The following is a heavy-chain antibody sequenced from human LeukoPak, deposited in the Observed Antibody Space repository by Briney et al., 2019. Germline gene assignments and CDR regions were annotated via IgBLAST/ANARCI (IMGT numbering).Heavy chain of an antibody. V-gene: IGHV3-48*03. CDR2: ISSSGSTI. Sequence: GGSLGLSCAASGFTFSSYEMNWVRQAPGKGLEWVSYISSSGSTIYYADSVKGRFTISRDNAKNSLYLQMNSLRAEDTAIYYCARGDYGGHHFIDVWGKGTTVTISS. D-gene: IGHD4-23*01. CDR1: GFTFSSYE. J-gene: IGHJ6*03. CDR3: ARGDYGGHHFIDV.